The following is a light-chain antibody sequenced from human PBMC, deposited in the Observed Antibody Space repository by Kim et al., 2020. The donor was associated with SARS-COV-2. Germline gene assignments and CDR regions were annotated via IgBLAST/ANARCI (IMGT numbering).Light chain of an antibody. CDR1: RDIINY. J-gene: IGKJ4*01. CDR2: DAS. V-gene: IGKV1-33*01. CDR3: QHSNA. Sequence: DIQLTQSPSSLSASVGDRVTITCHASRDIINYLHWYQQKPGKAPEFLIYDASNLATGVPSTFSGSGSETDFTFTINSLQPEHIATYYCQHSNAFGGGTKVDIK.